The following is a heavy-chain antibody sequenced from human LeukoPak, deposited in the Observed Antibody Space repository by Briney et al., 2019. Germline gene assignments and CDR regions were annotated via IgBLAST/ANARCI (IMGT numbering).Heavy chain of an antibody. CDR3: ARDRRPGREPLMVDD. Sequence: GRSLRLSCAASGFTFSSYGMHWVRQAPGKGLEWGAVIWYDGSNKYYADSVKGRFTISRDNSKNTLYLQMNSLRAEDTAVYYCARDRRPGREPLMVDDWGQGTLVTVSS. CDR1: GFTFSSYG. V-gene: IGHV3-33*01. J-gene: IGHJ4*02. D-gene: IGHD1-26*01. CDR2: IWYDGSNK.